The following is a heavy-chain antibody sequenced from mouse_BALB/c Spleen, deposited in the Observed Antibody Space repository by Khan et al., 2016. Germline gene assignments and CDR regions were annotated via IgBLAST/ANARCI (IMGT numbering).Heavy chain of an antibody. J-gene: IGHJ2*01. D-gene: IGHD2-13*01. V-gene: IGHV1-76*01. CDR2: NYPGSGNT. CDR1: GYTFTDYY. Sequence: VQLQESGAELARPGASVKLSCKASGYTFTDYYTNWVKQRTGQGLEWIGGNYPGSGNTYYNEKFKGKATLTADKSSSTAYMQLSSLTSEDSAVYFCASSVYYGAYFDYWGQGTPLTVSS. CDR3: ASSVYYGAYFDY.